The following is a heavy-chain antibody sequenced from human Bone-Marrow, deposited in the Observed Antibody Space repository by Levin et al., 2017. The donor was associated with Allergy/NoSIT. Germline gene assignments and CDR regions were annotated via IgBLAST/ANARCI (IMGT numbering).Heavy chain of an antibody. CDR2: IYSTASS. V-gene: IGHV4-59*01. J-gene: IGHJ6*02. CDR1: GVSINNYF. Sequence: SETLSLTCNVSGVSINNYFWSWIRQPPGKGLEWIGYIYSTASSSYNPSLKNRVTMSIETSTNQLSLKLRSVTAADTAVYYCARAGDWESSVWYGTKDYAMEFWGQGTTVTVSS. D-gene: IGHD6-19*01. CDR3: ARAGDWESSVWYGTKDYAMEF.